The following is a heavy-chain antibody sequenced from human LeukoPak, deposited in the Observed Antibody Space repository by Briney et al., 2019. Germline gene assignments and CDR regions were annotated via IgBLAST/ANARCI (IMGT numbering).Heavy chain of an antibody. CDR2: ITNNGGST. J-gene: IGHJ2*01. D-gene: IGHD4-23*01. CDR1: GFTFSSYA. V-gene: IGHV3-23*01. CDR3: ARTASTVVLSGWWYFDL. Sequence: GGSLRLSCAASGFTFSSYAMSWVRQAPGKGLEWVSAITNNGGSTYYADSVKGRFTISRDNSKNTLYLQMNSLRAEDTAVYYCARTASTVVLSGWWYFDLWGRGTLVTVSS.